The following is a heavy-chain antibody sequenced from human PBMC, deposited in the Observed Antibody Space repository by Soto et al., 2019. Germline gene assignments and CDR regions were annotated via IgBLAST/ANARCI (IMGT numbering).Heavy chain of an antibody. V-gene: IGHV6-1*01. CDR3: ARLGGYYDFWSCSQRCYYYYGMDV. CDR2: TYYRSKWYN. D-gene: IGHD3-3*01. Sequence: PSQTLSLTCAISGDSVSSNSSAWNWIRQSPSRGLGWLGRTYYRSKWYNDYAVSVKSRITINPDTSKNQFSLQLNSVTPEDTAVYYCARLGGYYDFWSCSQRCYYYYGMDVCGQGTTVTVSS. CDR1: GDSVSSNSSA. J-gene: IGHJ6*02.